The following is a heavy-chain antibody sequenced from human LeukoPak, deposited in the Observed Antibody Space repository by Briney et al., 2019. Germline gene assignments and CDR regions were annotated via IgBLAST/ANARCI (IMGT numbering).Heavy chain of an antibody. Sequence: GGSLRLSCAAFGFTFSGYEMNWVRQAPGKGLEWVSYISSSGSTIYYADSVKGRFTISRDNAKNSLYLQMNSLRAEDTAVYYCARSRRWLQFYAFDIWGRGTMVTVSS. D-gene: IGHD5-24*01. J-gene: IGHJ3*02. CDR2: ISSSGSTI. V-gene: IGHV3-48*03. CDR3: ARSRRWLQFYAFDI. CDR1: GFTFSGYE.